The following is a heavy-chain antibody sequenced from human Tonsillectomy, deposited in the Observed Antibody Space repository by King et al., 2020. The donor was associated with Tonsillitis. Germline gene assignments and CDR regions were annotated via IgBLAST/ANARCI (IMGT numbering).Heavy chain of an antibody. CDR3: ARIQGLANYYYYYMDV. D-gene: IGHD6-19*01. Sequence: QLQESGPGLVKPSETLSLTCTVSSGSISSASYYWGWIRLPPGMGLEWIGSVYYSGSTYYNPSLKSRVTISVDTSKNQFSLKLSSVTAADTAVYYCARIQGLANYYYYYMDVWGKGTTVTVSS. V-gene: IGHV4-39*01. CDR1: SGSISSASYY. J-gene: IGHJ6*03. CDR2: VYYSGST.